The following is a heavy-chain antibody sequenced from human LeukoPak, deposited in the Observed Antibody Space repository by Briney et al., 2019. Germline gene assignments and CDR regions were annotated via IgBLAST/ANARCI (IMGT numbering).Heavy chain of an antibody. D-gene: IGHD2-2*02. Sequence: SQTLSLTCTVSGGSISSGDYYWSWIRQPPGKGLEWIGYIYYSGSTYYNPSLKSRVTISVDTSKNQFSLKLSSVTAADTAVYYCASTKRGKYCSSTSCYIFDYWGQGTLVTVFS. J-gene: IGHJ4*02. CDR1: GGSISSGDYY. CDR3: ASTKRGKYCSSTSCYIFDY. CDR2: IYYSGST. V-gene: IGHV4-30-4*01.